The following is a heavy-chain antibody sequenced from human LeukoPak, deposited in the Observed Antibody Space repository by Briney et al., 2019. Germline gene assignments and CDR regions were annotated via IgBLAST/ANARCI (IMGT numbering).Heavy chain of an antibody. Sequence: SVKVSCKASGGTFSIYAISWVRQAPGQGLEWMGRIIPILGIANYAQKFQGRVTITADKSTSTAYMELSSLRSEDTAVYYCARAPIIAARPEDYYFDYWGQGTLVTVSS. D-gene: IGHD6-6*01. V-gene: IGHV1-69*04. CDR2: IIPILGIA. CDR1: GGTFSIYA. CDR3: ARAPIIAARPEDYYFDY. J-gene: IGHJ4*02.